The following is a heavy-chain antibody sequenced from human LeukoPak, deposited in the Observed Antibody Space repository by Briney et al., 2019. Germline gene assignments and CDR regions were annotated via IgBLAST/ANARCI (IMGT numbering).Heavy chain of an antibody. D-gene: IGHD3-10*01. CDR3: ARQTRDGSGSRGYSFDF. J-gene: IGHJ4*02. CDR1: GYIFTHNW. CDR2: IYPGDSDT. Sequence: GESLKISCKGSGYIFTHNWIGWVRQLPGKGLEWMGIIYPGDSDTRYSPSFEGQVTISVDKSISTAYLQWSSLKASDTAMYYCARQTRDGSGSRGYSFDFWGQGTLVTVSS. V-gene: IGHV5-51*01.